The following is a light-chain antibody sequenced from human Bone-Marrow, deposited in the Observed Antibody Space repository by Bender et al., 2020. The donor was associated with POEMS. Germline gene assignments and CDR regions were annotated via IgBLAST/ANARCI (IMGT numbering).Light chain of an antibody. CDR3: CSSFAGSTNLHWV. V-gene: IGLV2-14*02. CDR2: EVS. Sequence: QSALTQPASVSGSPGQSITISCTGTSRDIGAYNLVSWYQQHPGKAPKVMISEVSKRPSGVSNRFSGSKSGNTASLTVSGLQAEDEGDYYCCSSFAGSTNLHWVFGGGTRLTVL. J-gene: IGLJ3*02. CDR1: SRDIGAYNL.